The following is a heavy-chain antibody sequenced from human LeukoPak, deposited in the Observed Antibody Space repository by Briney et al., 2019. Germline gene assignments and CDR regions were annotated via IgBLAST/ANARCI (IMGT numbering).Heavy chain of an antibody. J-gene: IGHJ4*02. CDR2: IYYSGST. CDR1: GGSISSYY. Sequence: SETLSLTCTVSGGSISSYYWSWIRQPPGKGLEWIGYIYYSGSTNYNPSLKSRVTISVDTSKNQFSLKLSSVTAADTAVYYCARAVDRYSSGWYRYWGQGTLSPSPQ. V-gene: IGHV4-59*01. D-gene: IGHD6-19*01. CDR3: ARAVDRYSSGWYRY.